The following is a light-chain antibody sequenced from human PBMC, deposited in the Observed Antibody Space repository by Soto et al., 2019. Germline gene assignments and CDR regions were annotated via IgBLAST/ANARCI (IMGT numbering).Light chain of an antibody. Sequence: VLTQSPGTLSLSPGERATLSCRASQSVSSSNLAWYQKKPGQAPRVLIYGASTRATGIPGRFSGSGSGSDFTLTISRLEPQDFSVYYCHQYDSPPYTFGQGTYLEIK. CDR2: GAS. V-gene: IGKV3-20*01. CDR3: HQYDSPPYT. J-gene: IGKJ2*01. CDR1: QSVSSSN.